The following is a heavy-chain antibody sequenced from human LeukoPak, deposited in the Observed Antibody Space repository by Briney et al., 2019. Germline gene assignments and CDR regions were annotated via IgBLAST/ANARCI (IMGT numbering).Heavy chain of an antibody. D-gene: IGHD6-6*01. CDR1: GFTFSSYS. CDR3: ARKAVIAARPSPADY. Sequence: GGSLRLSCAASGFTFSSYSMNWVRQAPGKGLEWVSSISSSSSYIYYAESVKGRFTISRDNAKNSLYLQMNSLRAEDTAVYYCARKAVIAARPSPADYWGQGTLVTVSS. CDR2: ISSSSSYI. V-gene: IGHV3-21*01. J-gene: IGHJ4*02.